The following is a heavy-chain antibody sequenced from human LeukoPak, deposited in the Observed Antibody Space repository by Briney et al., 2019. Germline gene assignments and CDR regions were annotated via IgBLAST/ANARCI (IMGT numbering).Heavy chain of an antibody. CDR2: IYSGGST. Sequence: QAGGSLRLSCAASGFTVSSNYMSWVRQAPGKGLEWVSVIYSGGSTYYADSVKGRFTISRDSSKNTLYLQMNSLRAEDTAVYYCARDRRGWFGELYYWGQGTLVTVSS. CDR1: GFTVSSNY. J-gene: IGHJ4*02. V-gene: IGHV3-66*02. D-gene: IGHD3-10*01. CDR3: ARDRRGWFGELYY.